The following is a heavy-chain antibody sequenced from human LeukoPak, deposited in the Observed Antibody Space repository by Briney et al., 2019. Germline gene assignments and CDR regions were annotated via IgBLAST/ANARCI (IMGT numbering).Heavy chain of an antibody. V-gene: IGHV3-23*01. J-gene: IGHJ4*02. D-gene: IGHD3-10*01. CDR2: ISGSGGST. Sequence: PGGSLRLSCAASGFTFSSYGMSWVRQAPGKGLEWVSAISGSGGSTYYADSVKGRFTISRDNSKNTLYLQMNSLRAEDTAVYYCAKVIYGSGSYLHWGQGTLVTVSS. CDR1: GFTFSSYG. CDR3: AKVIYGSGSYLH.